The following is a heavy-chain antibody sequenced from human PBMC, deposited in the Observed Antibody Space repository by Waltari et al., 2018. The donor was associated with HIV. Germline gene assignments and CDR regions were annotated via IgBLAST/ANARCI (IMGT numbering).Heavy chain of an antibody. D-gene: IGHD3-22*01. CDR3: ARRHFYDSTGYFVPRYFSLSDLEV. V-gene: IGHV4-39*01. Sequence: HLQESGPGLVKPSETLSPTCNVSVVSVSASPYLSATAPSFSSDWVRRPPGTGLEWIATVQSSSLSHCSPSLKSRVSLGVDTAMNQLSLNLTSVTAADTAVYYCARRHFYDSTGYFVPRYFSLSDLEVWGPGTTVIVSS. J-gene: IGHJ6*01. CDR1: VVSVSASPYLSATAPSFS. CDR2: VQSSSLS.